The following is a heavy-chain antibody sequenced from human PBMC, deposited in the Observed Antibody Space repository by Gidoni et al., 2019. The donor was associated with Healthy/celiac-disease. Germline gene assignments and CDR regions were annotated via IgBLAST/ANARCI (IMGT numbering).Heavy chain of an antibody. Sequence: EVQLVESGGGLVKPGGSLRLSCAASGFTFSNSWMSWARQAPGKGLEWVGRIKSKTDGGTTDYAAPVKGRFTISRDDSKNTLYLQMNSLKTEDTAVYYCTTGENGVLLWFGELMDIDYWGQGTLVTVSS. V-gene: IGHV3-15*01. CDR1: GFTFSNSW. J-gene: IGHJ4*02. D-gene: IGHD3-10*01. CDR3: TTGENGVLLWFGELMDIDY. CDR2: IKSKTDGGTT.